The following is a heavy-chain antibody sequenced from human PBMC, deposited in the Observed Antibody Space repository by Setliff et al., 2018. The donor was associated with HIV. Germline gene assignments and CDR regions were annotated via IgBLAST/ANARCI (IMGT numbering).Heavy chain of an antibody. V-gene: IGHV4-61*09. J-gene: IGHJ4*02. Sequence: SGTLSLTCTVSGGSISSGSYYWSWIRQPAGKGLEWIGHIYTSGSTNYNPSLKSRVTISVDTSTNQFSLKLSSVTAADTAVYYCASGRRSSGWYVYHWGQGTLVTVSS. CDR1: GGSISSGSYY. D-gene: IGHD6-19*01. CDR3: ASGRRSSGWYVYH. CDR2: IYTSGST.